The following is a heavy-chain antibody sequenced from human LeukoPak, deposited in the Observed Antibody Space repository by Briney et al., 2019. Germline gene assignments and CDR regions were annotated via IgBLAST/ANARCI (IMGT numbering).Heavy chain of an antibody. Sequence: SETLSLTCAVYGGSFSGYYWSWIRQPPGKGLEWIGEINHSGSTNYNPSLKSRVTISVDTSKNQFSLKLSSVTAADTAVYYCARKLTGRYYYYYMDVWGKGTTVTVSS. V-gene: IGHV4-34*01. CDR2: INHSGST. J-gene: IGHJ6*03. CDR3: ARKLTGRYYYYYMDV. CDR1: GGSFSGYY. D-gene: IGHD3-9*01.